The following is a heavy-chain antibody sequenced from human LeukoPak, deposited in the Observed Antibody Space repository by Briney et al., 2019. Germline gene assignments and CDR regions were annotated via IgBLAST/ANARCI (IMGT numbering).Heavy chain of an antibody. CDR1: GFTFSSYS. D-gene: IGHD2-2*01. V-gene: IGHV3-21*01. J-gene: IGHJ6*03. Sequence: PGGSLRLSCAASGFTFSSYSMNWVRQAPGKGLEWVSSISSSSSYIYYADSVKGRFTISRDNAKNSLYLQMNSLRAEDTAVYYCARDLDQGEHIVVVPPQRYMDVWGKGTTVTVSS. CDR2: ISSSSSYI. CDR3: ARDLDQGEHIVVVPPQRYMDV.